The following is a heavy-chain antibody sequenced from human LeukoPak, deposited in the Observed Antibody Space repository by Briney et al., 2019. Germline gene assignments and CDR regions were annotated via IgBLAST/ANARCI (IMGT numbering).Heavy chain of an antibody. CDR3: ARVPYLGSDY. D-gene: IGHD2-21*01. CDR1: GYTFNRYS. V-gene: IGHV7-4-1*02. CDR2: TNTNTGKS. J-gene: IGHJ4*02. Sequence: GASVKVSCKASGYTFNRYSINWVRQAPGQGLEWMGWTNTNTGKSTYAQGFTGRFVFSVDSSVSTAYLQITSLRAEDTAMYYCARVPYLGSDYWGQGTLVTVSS.